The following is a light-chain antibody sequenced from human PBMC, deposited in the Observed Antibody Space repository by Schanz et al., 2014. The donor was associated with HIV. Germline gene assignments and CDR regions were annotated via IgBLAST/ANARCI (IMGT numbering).Light chain of an antibody. CDR2: GAS. Sequence: EIVLTQSPGTLSLSPGEVGTLSCRASQSISTHLAWYQQKPGQAPTLLIYGASNRATGIPDRFSGGVSGTDFTLTISRVEPEDYAVYYCQQYGSSPWTFGQGTRVDVK. V-gene: IGKV3-20*01. CDR3: QQYGSSPWT. CDR1: QSISTH. J-gene: IGKJ1*01.